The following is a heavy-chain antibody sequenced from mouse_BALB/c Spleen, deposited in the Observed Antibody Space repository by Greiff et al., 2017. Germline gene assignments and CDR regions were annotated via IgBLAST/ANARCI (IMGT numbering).Heavy chain of an antibody. V-gene: IGHV1-80*01. D-gene: IGHD4-1*01. CDR3: AREDWDGGAMDY. CDR1: GYAFSSYW. CDR2: IYPGDGDT. Sequence: VKLVESGAELVRPGSSVKISCKASGYAFSSYWMNWVKQRPGQGLEWIGQIYPGDGDTNYNGKFKGKATLTADKSSSTAYMQLSSLTSEDSAVYFCAREDWDGGAMDYWGQGTSVTVSS. J-gene: IGHJ4*01.